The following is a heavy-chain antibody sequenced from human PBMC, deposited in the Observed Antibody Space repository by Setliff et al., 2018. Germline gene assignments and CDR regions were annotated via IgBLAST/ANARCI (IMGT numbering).Heavy chain of an antibody. CDR1: GYSFTDYW. CDR3: ARSRSNFWSGYFNWFDP. Sequence: SLKISCKGSGYSFTDYWIGWVRQMPGKGLEWMGIIYPGDSDTRYSPSFQGQVTISADKSISTAYLQWSSLKASDTAMYYCARSRSNFWSGYFNWFDPWGQGTLVTVSS. D-gene: IGHD3-3*01. V-gene: IGHV5-51*01. J-gene: IGHJ5*02. CDR2: IYPGDSDT.